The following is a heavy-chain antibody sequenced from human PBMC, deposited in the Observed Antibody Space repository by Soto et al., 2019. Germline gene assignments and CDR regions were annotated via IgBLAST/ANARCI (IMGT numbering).Heavy chain of an antibody. Sequence: PSETLSLTCTVSGASISSYYWSWIRQPPGKGLEWIGYIYYSGSTNYNPSLKSRVTISVDTSKNQFSLRLSSVTAADTAVYFCARDNNDCTNGVCYYYGMDVWGLGTTVTVSS. J-gene: IGHJ6*02. CDR1: GASISSYY. V-gene: IGHV4-59*01. CDR3: ARDNNDCTNGVCYYYGMDV. CDR2: IYYSGST. D-gene: IGHD2-8*01.